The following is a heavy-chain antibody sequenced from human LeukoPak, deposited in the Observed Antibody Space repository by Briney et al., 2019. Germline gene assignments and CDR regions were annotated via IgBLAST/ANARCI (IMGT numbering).Heavy chain of an antibody. Sequence: PSETLSLTCAVYGGSFSGYYWSWIRQPPGKGLEWIGEINHSGSTNYNPSLKSRVTISVDTSKNQFSLKLSSVTAADTAVYYCARSSSLTWGSSGWSVDYWGQGTLVTVSS. CDR2: INHSGST. D-gene: IGHD6-19*01. J-gene: IGHJ4*02. CDR1: GGSFSGYY. CDR3: ARSSSLTWGSSGWSVDY. V-gene: IGHV4-34*01.